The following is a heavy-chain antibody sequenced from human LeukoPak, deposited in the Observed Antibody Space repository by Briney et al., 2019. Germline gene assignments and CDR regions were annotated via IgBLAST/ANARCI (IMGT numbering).Heavy chain of an antibody. Sequence: ASVKVSCKASGYTFTNYDLSWVRQAPGQGLQWMGWISAYNGNTNYAQELQGRVTMTTDTSTSTAYMELRSLRSDDTAVYYCAISILGGYFDYWGQGTLVTVSS. J-gene: IGHJ4*02. CDR1: GYTFTNYD. CDR2: ISAYNGNT. V-gene: IGHV1-18*01. CDR3: AISILGGYFDY. D-gene: IGHD4-23*01.